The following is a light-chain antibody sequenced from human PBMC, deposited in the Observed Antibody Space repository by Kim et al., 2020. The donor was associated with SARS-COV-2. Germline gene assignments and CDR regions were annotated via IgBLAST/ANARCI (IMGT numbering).Light chain of an antibody. Sequence: GQRVSISCSGTTANIGSNPVNWYQHLPGTAPKVLLYSNHLRPSGVPDRFSVSKSGTSAALAISGLQPEDEAYYYCAVWDDSLHSWVFGGGTQLTVL. CDR3: AVWDDSLHSWV. J-gene: IGLJ3*02. V-gene: IGLV1-44*01. CDR2: SNH. CDR1: TANIGSNP.